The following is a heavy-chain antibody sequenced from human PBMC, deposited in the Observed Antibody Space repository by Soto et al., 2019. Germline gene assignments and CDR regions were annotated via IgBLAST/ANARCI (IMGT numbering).Heavy chain of an antibody. J-gene: IGHJ6*02. V-gene: IGHV1-18*04. Sequence: ASVKVSCKASGYTFSSYGISWVRQAPGQGLEWMGWISVYNGNTNYAQKPQGRVTMTSDTSTSTAYMELRSLRSDDTAVYYCARTAMAGDYFYYGMDVWGQGTTVTVSS. CDR2: ISVYNGNT. CDR3: ARTAMAGDYFYYGMDV. CDR1: GYTFSSYG. D-gene: IGHD6-19*01.